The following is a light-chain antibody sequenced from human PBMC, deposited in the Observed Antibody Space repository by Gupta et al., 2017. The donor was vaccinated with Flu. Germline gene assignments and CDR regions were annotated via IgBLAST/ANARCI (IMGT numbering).Light chain of an antibody. CDR1: ILVKKY. CDR3: YSSADNTLL. CDR2: KDN. V-gene: IGLV3-27*01. Sequence: SYELTQPSSVSVSPGQTATITCTGEILVKKYARWFQQKPGQAPVLVIYKDNERPSGIPERFSGSSSGTTVTLTISGAQVDDEADYYCYSSADNTLLFCGGTKLTVL. J-gene: IGLJ2*01.